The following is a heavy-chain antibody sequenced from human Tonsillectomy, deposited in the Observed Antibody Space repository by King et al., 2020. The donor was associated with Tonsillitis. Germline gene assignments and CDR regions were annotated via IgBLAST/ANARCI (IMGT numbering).Heavy chain of an antibody. J-gene: IGHJ4*02. CDR1: GGSFSGYY. CDR3: SHRVSLELLLWFGEFEY. CDR2: INHSGST. Sequence: VQLQQWGAGLLKPSETLSLTCAVYGGSFSGYYWSWIRQPPGKGLEWIGEINHSGSTNYNPSLKSRVTISVDTSKNQFSLKLSSVTAADTAVYYCSHRVSLELLLWFGEFEYWGQGTLVTVSS. V-gene: IGHV4-34*01. D-gene: IGHD3-10*01.